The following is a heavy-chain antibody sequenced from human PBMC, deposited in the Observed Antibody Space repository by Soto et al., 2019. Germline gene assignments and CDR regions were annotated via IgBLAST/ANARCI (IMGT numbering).Heavy chain of an antibody. J-gene: IGHJ4*02. Sequence: QVQLVQSGVEVEKPGASVKVSCKASGYTFTSYGVSWVRQAPGQGLEWMGWISAYNGNTNYAQKFQGRGTTTTDTATSTAYMELRSLRSDDTAVYYCARDVPTVTTGGPDYWGQGTLVTVSS. CDR3: ARDVPTVTTGGPDY. CDR1: GYTFTSYG. V-gene: IGHV1-18*01. D-gene: IGHD4-17*01. CDR2: ISAYNGNT.